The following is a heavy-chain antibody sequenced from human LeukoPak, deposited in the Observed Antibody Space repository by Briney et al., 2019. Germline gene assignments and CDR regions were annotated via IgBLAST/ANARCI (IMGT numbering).Heavy chain of an antibody. Sequence: SETLSLTCTASGGSISSGGYYWNWIRQHPGEGLEWIGHIYYSGSTYYNPSLKSRLTISVDTSKNQFSLKLSSVTAADTAVYYCAREFRVTTVTINWFDPWGQGTLVTVSS. CDR3: AREFRVTTVTINWFDP. V-gene: IGHV4-31*03. D-gene: IGHD4-17*01. CDR2: IYYSGST. J-gene: IGHJ5*02. CDR1: GGSISSGGYY.